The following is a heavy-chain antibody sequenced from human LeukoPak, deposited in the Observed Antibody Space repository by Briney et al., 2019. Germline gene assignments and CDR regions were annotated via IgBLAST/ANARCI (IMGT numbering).Heavy chain of an antibody. CDR3: ARDSRDPSLCFGELLSPLDC. J-gene: IGHJ4*02. V-gene: IGHV4-4*07. D-gene: IGHD3-10*01. CDR2: FYTSGST. CDR1: GGSVNSYY. Sequence: PSETLSLTCSVSGGSVNSYYWSWIRQPAGKGLEWIGRFYTSGSTDYNPSLKSRLTMSVDTSKNQFSLNLSSVTAADTAVYYCARDSRDPSLCFGELLSPLDCWGQGTLVTVSS.